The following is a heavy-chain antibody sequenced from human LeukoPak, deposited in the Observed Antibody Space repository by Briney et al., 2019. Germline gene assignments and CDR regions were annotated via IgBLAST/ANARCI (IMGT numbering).Heavy chain of an antibody. J-gene: IGHJ4*02. CDR3: ARGRYLTTGGGAAAGFLDY. Sequence: PSETLSLTCGVSGGSFSGYYWNWSRQPPGKGLEWIGEINHSGSTNYNPSLKSRVTISVDTSQKQFSLRLSSVTAADTAVYYCARGRYLTTGGGAAAGFLDYWGQGTLVTVSS. CDR1: GGSFSGYY. D-gene: IGHD6-13*01. CDR2: INHSGST. V-gene: IGHV4-34*01.